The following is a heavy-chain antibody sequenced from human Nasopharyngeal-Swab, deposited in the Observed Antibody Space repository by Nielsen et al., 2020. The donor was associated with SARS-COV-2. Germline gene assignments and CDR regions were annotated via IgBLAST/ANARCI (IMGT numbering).Heavy chain of an antibody. Sequence: GESLKISCSASGFTFSSYAMHWVRQAPGKGLEYVSAISSNGGSTYYADSVKGRFTISRDNSKNTLYLQMSSLRAEDTAVYYCVKARITIFGVVISSYYYGMDVWGQGTTVTVSS. CDR1: GFTFSSYA. CDR2: ISSNGGST. V-gene: IGHV3-64D*06. D-gene: IGHD3-3*01. CDR3: VKARITIFGVVISSYYYGMDV. J-gene: IGHJ6*02.